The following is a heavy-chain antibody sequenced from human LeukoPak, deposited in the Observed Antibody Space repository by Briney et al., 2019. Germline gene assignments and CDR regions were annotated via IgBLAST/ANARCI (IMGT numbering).Heavy chain of an antibody. D-gene: IGHD3-22*01. CDR1: GFTFSSYE. V-gene: IGHV3-48*03. Sequence: GGSLRLSCAASGFTFSSYEVNWVRQAPGKGLEWVSYISSSGSTIYYVDSVKGRFTISRDNAKNSLHLQMNSLRAEDTAVYYCARGGGVVALQRWGQGTLVTVSS. J-gene: IGHJ1*01. CDR3: ARGGGVVALQR. CDR2: ISSSGSTI.